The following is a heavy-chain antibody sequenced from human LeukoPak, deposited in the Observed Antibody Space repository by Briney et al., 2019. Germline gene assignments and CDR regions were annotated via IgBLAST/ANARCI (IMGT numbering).Heavy chain of an antibody. CDR3: ARGYCSSTSCHHFDY. Sequence: GGSLRLSCVASGFTLRSYVMNWVRQAPGKGLEWVSYISSSGSTIYYADSVKGRFTISRDNAKNSLYLQMNSLRAEDTAVYYCARGYCSSTSCHHFDYWGQGTLVTVSS. D-gene: IGHD2-2*01. CDR1: GFTLRSYV. J-gene: IGHJ4*02. CDR2: ISSSGSTI. V-gene: IGHV3-48*03.